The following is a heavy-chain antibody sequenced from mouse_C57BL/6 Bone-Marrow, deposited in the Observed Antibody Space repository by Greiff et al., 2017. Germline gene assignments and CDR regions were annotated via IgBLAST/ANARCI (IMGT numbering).Heavy chain of an antibody. V-gene: IGHV1-64*01. Sequence: QVQLQQPGAELVKPGASVKLSCKASGYTFTSYWMHWVKQRPGQGLEWIGMIHPNSGSTNYNEKIKSKATLTVDKSSSTAYMQLSSLTSEDSAVYYCARRGWLLPFAYWGQGTLVTVSA. CDR2: IHPNSGST. CDR3: ARRGWLLPFAY. CDR1: GYTFTSYW. J-gene: IGHJ3*01. D-gene: IGHD2-3*01.